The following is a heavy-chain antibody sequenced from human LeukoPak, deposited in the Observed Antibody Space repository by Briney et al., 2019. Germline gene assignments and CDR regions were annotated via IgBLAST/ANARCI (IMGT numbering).Heavy chain of an antibody. V-gene: IGHV1-18*01. CDR3: ARDRWYTFDN. CDR1: GYTFTTNG. D-gene: IGHD4-23*01. J-gene: IGHJ4*02. Sequence: GASVKVSYKTSGYTFTTNGISWVRQAPGQGLEWMGWISANSGNTNYAQKYQGRVTMTTDTSASTVYMELRSLRSDDTAVYYCARDRWYTFDNWGQGTLITVSS. CDR2: ISANSGNT.